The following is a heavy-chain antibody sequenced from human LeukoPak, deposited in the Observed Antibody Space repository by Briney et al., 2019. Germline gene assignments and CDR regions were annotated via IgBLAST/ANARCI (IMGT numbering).Heavy chain of an antibody. CDR3: ARAPCRSLSCYLVGNYFDY. CDR2: LHHSGST. D-gene: IGHD2-2*01. CDR1: GFSISSGYY. Sequence: PSETLSLTCTASGFSISSGYYWGWIWQPPGKGLEWIGSLHHSGSTYYNPSLKSRVTMSVDTSKNQFSLRLSSVTAADTAVYYCARAPCRSLSCYLVGNYFDYWGRGILVTVSS. V-gene: IGHV4-38-2*02. J-gene: IGHJ4*02.